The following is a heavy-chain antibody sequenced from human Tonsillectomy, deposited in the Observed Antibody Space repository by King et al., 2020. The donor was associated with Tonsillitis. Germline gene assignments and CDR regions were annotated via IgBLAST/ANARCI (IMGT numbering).Heavy chain of an antibody. CDR2: ISPNSGGT. CDR3: AKIGTAYGAFDI. V-gene: IGHV1-2*02. J-gene: IGHJ3*02. Sequence: QLVQSGAEVKKPGASVKVSCKASGYTFTGYHMHWVRQARGQGLEWMGWISPNSGGTNYAQMFQGRVTMTRDTSITTAYMELSGLRSDDTAVYYCAKIGTAYGAFDIWGQGTLVTVSS. CDR1: GYTFTGYH. D-gene: IGHD3-10*01.